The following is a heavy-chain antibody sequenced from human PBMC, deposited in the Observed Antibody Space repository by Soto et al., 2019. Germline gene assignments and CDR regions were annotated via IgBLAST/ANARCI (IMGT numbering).Heavy chain of an antibody. CDR1: GFTFSSYA. D-gene: IGHD3-22*01. CDR2: ISGSGGST. J-gene: IGHJ1*01. V-gene: IGHV3-23*01. Sequence: GGSLRLSCAASGFTFSSYAMSWVRQAPGKGLEWVSAISGSGGSTYYADSVKGRFTISRDNSKNTLYLQMNNLRAEDTAVYYCAKGAYYYDSSGYYYAYFQHWGQGTLVTVSS. CDR3: AKGAYYYDSSGYYYAYFQH.